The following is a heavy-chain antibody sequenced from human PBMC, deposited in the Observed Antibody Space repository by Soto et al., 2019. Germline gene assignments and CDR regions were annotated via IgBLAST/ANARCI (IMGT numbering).Heavy chain of an antibody. J-gene: IGHJ6*03. CDR3: ARRGYGSRWHNVYMHV. CDR2: ISNNGAHT. D-gene: IGHD6-13*01. Sequence: ESGGGLVQPGGSLRLSCAASGFTFSNYEMHWVRQAPGKGLEYVSGISNNGAHTDYAKSVKGRFTISRDNSENTLYLQMGSVRAEDMALYYCARRGYGSRWHNVYMHVWGKGTTVTDTS. CDR1: GFTFSNYE. V-gene: IGHV3-64*01.